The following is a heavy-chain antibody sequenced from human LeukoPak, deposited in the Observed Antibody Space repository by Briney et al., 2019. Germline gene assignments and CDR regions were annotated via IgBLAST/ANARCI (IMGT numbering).Heavy chain of an antibody. CDR2: ISSDGSDK. CDR1: GFTFSYYA. CDR3: AREGTARDAFDI. Sequence: GGSLRLSCAASGFTFSYYAMHWVRQAPGKGLEWVAFISSDGSDKYYADSMRGRFTISRDNSKNTLYLQMTSLRGEDTAMYYCAREGTARDAFDIWGQGTMVTVSS. J-gene: IGHJ3*02. D-gene: IGHD2-21*02. V-gene: IGHV3-30-3*01.